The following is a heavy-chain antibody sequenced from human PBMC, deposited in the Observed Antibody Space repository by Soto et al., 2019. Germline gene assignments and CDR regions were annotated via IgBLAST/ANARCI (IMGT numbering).Heavy chain of an antibody. J-gene: IGHJ4*02. CDR3: ARADYGDYVDY. D-gene: IGHD4-17*01. V-gene: IGHV4-59*01. Sequence: SETLSLTCTVSGGSISSYYWSWIRQPPGKGLEWIGYIYYSGSTNYNPSLKSRVTISVDTSKNQFSLKLSSVTAADTAVYYCARADYGDYVDYWGQGTLVTVSS. CDR1: GGSISSYY. CDR2: IYYSGST.